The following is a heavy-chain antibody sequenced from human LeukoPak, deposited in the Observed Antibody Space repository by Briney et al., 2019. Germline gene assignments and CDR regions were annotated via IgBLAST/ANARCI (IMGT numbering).Heavy chain of an antibody. D-gene: IGHD3-10*01. CDR1: GFTFSSYG. CDR3: AKDRDRLLGVFDY. J-gene: IGHJ4*02. CDR2: IRYDGSNK. V-gene: IGHV3-30*02. Sequence: PGGSLRLSCAASGFTFSSYGMHWVRQAPGKGLEWVAFIRYDGSNKYYADSVKGRFTISRDNSKNTLYLQMNSLRAEDTAVYYCAKDRDRLLGVFDYWGQGTLVTVSS.